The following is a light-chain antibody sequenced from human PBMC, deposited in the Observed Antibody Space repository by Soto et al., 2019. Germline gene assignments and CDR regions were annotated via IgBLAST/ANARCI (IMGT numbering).Light chain of an antibody. CDR2: GAS. CDR3: QQYRDSLGT. CDR1: QSVISTY. V-gene: IGKV3-20*01. Sequence: EIVLTQSPGTLSLSPGERATLSCRASQSVISTYLAWYQQKPGQAPRLLIYGASSRATGIPDRFSGSGSGTDFTLNISRLEPEDFAVYYCQQYRDSLGTFGQGTKVEIK. J-gene: IGKJ1*01.